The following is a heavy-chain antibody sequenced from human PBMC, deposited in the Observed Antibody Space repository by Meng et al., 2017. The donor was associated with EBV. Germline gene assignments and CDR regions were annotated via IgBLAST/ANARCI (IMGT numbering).Heavy chain of an antibody. J-gene: IGHJ4*02. D-gene: IGHD3-22*01. CDR2: ISAYNGNT. CDR1: GYTFTSYG. CDR3: ARDGRLYDTPSPFDY. V-gene: IGHV1-18*01. Sequence: QVQLVPAGAEVKKPGALVKVSCKASGYTFTSYGISWVRQAPGQGLEWMGWISAYNGNTNYAQKLQGRVTMTTDTSTSTAYMELRSLRSDDTAVYYCARDGRLYDTPSPFDYWGQGTLVTVSS.